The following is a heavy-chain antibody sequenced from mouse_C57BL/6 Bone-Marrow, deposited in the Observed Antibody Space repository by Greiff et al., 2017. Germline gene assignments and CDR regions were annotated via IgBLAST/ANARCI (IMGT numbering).Heavy chain of an antibody. Sequence: VQLQQSGPELVKPGASVKISCKASGYAFSSSWMNWVKQRPGKGLEWIGRIYPGDGDTNYNGKFKGKATLTADKSSSTAYMQLSSLTSEDSAVYFCAREGDYDYDYWYFDVWGTGTTVTVSS. V-gene: IGHV1-82*01. CDR3: AREGDYDYDYWYFDV. CDR2: IYPGDGDT. J-gene: IGHJ1*03. D-gene: IGHD2-4*01. CDR1: GYAFSSSW.